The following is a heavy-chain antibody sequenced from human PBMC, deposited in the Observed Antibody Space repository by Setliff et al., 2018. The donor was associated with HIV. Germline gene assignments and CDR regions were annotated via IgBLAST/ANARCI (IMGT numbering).Heavy chain of an antibody. CDR2: INPSSGGT. J-gene: IGHJ6*03. CDR1: RYTFTGHY. V-gene: IGHV1-2*02. Sequence: GASVKVSCKASRYTFTGHYMHWVRQAPGQGLEWVGWINPSSGGTNYAQKFQGRVTMTRDTSISTAYMELSRLTSDDTAVYYCARDGRYCSGGSCFTNRASYYYYYMDVWGKGTTGTVS. CDR3: ARDGRYCSGGSCFTNRASYYYYYMDV. D-gene: IGHD2-15*01.